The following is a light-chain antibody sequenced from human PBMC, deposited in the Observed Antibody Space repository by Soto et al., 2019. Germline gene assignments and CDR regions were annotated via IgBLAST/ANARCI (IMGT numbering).Light chain of an antibody. CDR2: DVS. CDR3: CSYAGSYTPNV. Sequence: QSALTQPRSVSGSPGQSVTISCTGTSSDVGGYNYVSWYQQHPGKAPKLMIYDVSKRPSGVPDRFPGSKSGNTASLTISGLQAEDEADYYCCSYAGSYTPNVFGTGTKLTVL. V-gene: IGLV2-11*01. CDR1: SSDVGGYNY. J-gene: IGLJ1*01.